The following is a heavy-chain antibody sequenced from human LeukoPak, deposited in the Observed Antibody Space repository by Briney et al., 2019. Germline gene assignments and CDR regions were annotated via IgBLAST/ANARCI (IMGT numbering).Heavy chain of an antibody. Sequence: GGSLRLSCAASGFTFSGYWMYWVRQAPGKGLEWVAEIKQDGSEKYYVDSVKGRFTISRDNAKNSLYLQMNSLRAEDTAVYYCAREYSSGWTYFDYWGQGTLVTVSS. CDR1: GFTFSGYW. CDR3: AREYSSGWTYFDY. CDR2: IKQDGSEK. J-gene: IGHJ4*02. D-gene: IGHD6-19*01. V-gene: IGHV3-7*01.